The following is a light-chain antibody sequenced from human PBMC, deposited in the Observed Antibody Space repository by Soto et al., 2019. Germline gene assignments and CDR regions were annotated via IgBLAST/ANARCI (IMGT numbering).Light chain of an antibody. CDR1: SGYVGTYSL. V-gene: IGLV2-23*01. J-gene: IGLJ2*01. Sequence: QSVLAQPASVSGSPGQSITISCTGASGYVGTYSLVSWYQQHPGKAPKVVIYEGHKRPSGVPDRFSGSTSVNTASLTISGLQTDDEADYYCAAWDDSLNGVVFGGGTKLTVL. CDR3: AAWDDSLNGVV. CDR2: EGH.